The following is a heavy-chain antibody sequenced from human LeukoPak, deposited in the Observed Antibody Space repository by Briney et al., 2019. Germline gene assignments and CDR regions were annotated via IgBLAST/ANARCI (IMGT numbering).Heavy chain of an antibody. V-gene: IGHV1-58*02. Sequence: SVKVSCKASGFTSTSSSIQWIRQARGQRLEWIGWIVGDSTDTYYAQRFQERVTIARDMSTSTAYLELSSLRSEDTAVYYCAADPDTTMAFDCWGQGTLVTVSS. CDR3: AADPDTTMAFDC. CDR1: GFTSTSSS. CDR2: IVGDSTDT. D-gene: IGHD5-18*01. J-gene: IGHJ4*02.